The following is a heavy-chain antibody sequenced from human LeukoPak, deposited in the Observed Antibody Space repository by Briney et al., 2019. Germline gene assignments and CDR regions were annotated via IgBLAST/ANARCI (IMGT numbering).Heavy chain of an antibody. CDR3: ARSGLVSVVVPAAFRGWFDP. Sequence: PSETLSLTCTVCGGSISSSSYYWGWIRQPAGKGLEWIGRIYTSGSTNYNPSLKSRVTISVDTPKNQFSLKLSSVTAADTAVYYCARSGLVSVVVPAAFRGWFDPWGQGTLVTVSS. CDR2: IYTSGST. D-gene: IGHD2-2*01. V-gene: IGHV4-61*02. CDR1: GGSISSSSYY. J-gene: IGHJ5*02.